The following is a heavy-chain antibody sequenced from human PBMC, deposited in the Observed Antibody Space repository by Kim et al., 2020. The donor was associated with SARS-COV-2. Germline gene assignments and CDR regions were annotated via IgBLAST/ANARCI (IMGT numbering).Heavy chain of an antibody. D-gene: IGHD1-1*01. J-gene: IGHJ4*02. CDR2: IYWDDVK. CDR3: AHMTDGYNLGVYFDY. Sequence: GVGVGWIRQPPGKALEWLALIYWDDVKRYSPSLKSRLTITKDTSKNQVVLTMTNMDPVDTATYYCAHMTDGYNLGVYFDYWGQGTLVTVS. CDR1: GVG. V-gene: IGHV2-5*02.